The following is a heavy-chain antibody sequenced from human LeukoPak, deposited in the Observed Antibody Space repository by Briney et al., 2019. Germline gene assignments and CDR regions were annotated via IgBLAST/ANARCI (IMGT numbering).Heavy chain of an antibody. Sequence: PGGSLRLSCATSGFTVSTYDMTWVRQAPGKGLEWVSTISGSGDATYYADSVKGRFTISRDNSKNTVYLQMNSLRPEDTAVYYCAAGGTVIWYSYGMDVWGQGTTVTVSS. V-gene: IGHV3-23*01. J-gene: IGHJ6*02. CDR3: AAGGTVIWYSYGMDV. CDR2: ISGSGDAT. CDR1: GFTVSTYD. D-gene: IGHD3-16*02.